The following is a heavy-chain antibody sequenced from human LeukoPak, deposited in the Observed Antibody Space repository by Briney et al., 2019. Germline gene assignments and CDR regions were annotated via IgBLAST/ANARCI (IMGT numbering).Heavy chain of an antibody. J-gene: IGHJ4*02. V-gene: IGHV4-34*01. CDR3: AGTGDCGADCYSFLDY. D-gene: IGHD2-21*02. CDR1: GGSFSGYY. CDR2: INHSGST. Sequence: SETLSLTCAVYGGSFSGYYWSWIRQPPGKGLEWIGEINHSGSTNYNPSLKSRVTISVDTSKNQFSLKLSSVTAADTAVYYCAGTGDCGADCYSFLDYWGQGTLVTVSS.